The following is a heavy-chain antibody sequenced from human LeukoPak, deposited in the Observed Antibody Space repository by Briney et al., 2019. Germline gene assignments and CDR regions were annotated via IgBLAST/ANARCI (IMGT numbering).Heavy chain of an antibody. D-gene: IGHD3-10*01. V-gene: IGHV4-39*07. CDR2: GHYSGRA. Sequence: SETLSLTCIVSGGSLTSTNYLWGWVRQPPGKGLEWIGSGHYSGRAHYTPSLNSRVSISIDTSKSQFYLKLNFATAADTAVYYCTTTYGFTRGGFDYWGLGTLVTVSS. CDR3: TTTYGFTRGGFDY. J-gene: IGHJ4*02. CDR1: GGSLTSTNYL.